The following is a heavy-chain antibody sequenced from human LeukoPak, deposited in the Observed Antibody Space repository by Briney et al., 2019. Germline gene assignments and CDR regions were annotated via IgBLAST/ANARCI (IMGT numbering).Heavy chain of an antibody. J-gene: IGHJ4*02. Sequence: ASVKVSCKASGYTFTSYYMHWVRQAPGQGLEWMGIINPSGGSTSYAQKFQGRVTMTRDTSTSTVYMELSSLRSEDTAVYYCARGIPLSDVGAPHGSFDYWGQGTLVTVSS. V-gene: IGHV1-46*01. CDR3: ARGIPLSDVGAPHGSFDY. CDR2: INPSGGST. D-gene: IGHD1-26*01. CDR1: GYTFTSYY.